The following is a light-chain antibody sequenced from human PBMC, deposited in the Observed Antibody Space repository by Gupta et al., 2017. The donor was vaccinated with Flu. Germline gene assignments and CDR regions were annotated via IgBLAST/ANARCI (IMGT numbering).Light chain of an antibody. CDR1: SSDVGAYNY. CDR3: SSYTSSSTGV. CDR2: EVS. Sequence: SALTQVASVSGSPAQSITISCTGTSSDVGAYNYVSWYQQHPGKAPRVMIYEVSKRPSGVSDRFSGSKSGNTASLTISGLQAEDEADYYCSSYTSSSTGVFGGGTKLTVL. V-gene: IGLV2-14*01. J-gene: IGLJ3*02.